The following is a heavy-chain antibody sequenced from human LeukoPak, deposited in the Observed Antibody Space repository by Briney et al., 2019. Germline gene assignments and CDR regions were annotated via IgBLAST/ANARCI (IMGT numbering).Heavy chain of an antibody. J-gene: IGHJ4*02. D-gene: IGHD2-2*01. CDR2: IRYDGSNK. CDR3: AKGAVPAAYSYFDY. V-gene: IGHV3-30*02. CDR1: GFTFSSYG. Sequence: GGSLRLSCAASGFTFSSYGMHWVRQAPGKGLEWVAFIRYDGSNKYYADSVKGRFTISRDNSKNTLYLQMNSLRAEGTAVYYCAKGAVPAAYSYFDYWGQGTLVTVSS.